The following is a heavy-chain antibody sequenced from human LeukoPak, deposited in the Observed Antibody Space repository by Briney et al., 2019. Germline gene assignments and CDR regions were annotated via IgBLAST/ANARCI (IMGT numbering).Heavy chain of an antibody. J-gene: IGHJ6*03. V-gene: IGHV4-38-2*02. CDR3: ARLARTPSTKYYMDV. CDR1: GYSISSGYY. CDR2: IYQSGRT. Sequence: SETLSLTCTVSGYSISSGYYWGWIRQSPGKGLEWIGNIYQSGRTYYSPSLKSRLTISVDTSKNQFSLKLSSVTAADTAVYYCARLARTPSTKYYMDVWGKGTTVTVSS.